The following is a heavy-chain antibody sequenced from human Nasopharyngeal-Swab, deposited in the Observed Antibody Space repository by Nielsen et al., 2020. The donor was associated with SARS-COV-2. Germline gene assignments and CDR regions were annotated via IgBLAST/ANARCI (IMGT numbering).Heavy chain of an antibody. CDR2: ISWNSGSI. V-gene: IGHV3-9*01. D-gene: IGHD4-17*01. CDR3: ANLFAVTTSGYYYGMDV. Sequence: WIRQPPGKGLEWVSGISWNSGSIGYADSAKGRFTISRDNAKNSLYLQMNSLRAEDTALYYCANLFAVTTSGYYYGMDVWGQGTTVTVSS. J-gene: IGHJ6*02.